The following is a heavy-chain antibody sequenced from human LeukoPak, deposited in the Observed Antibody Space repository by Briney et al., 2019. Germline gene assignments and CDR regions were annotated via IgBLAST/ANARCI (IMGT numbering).Heavy chain of an antibody. CDR1: GGSFSGCY. Sequence: SETLSLTCAVYGGSFSGCYWSWIRQPPGKGLEWIGEINHSGSTNYNPSLKSRVTISVDTSKNQFSLKLSSVTAADTAVYYCARGETTGLDYWGQGTLVTVSS. J-gene: IGHJ4*02. CDR2: INHSGST. V-gene: IGHV4-34*01. D-gene: IGHD1-7*01. CDR3: ARGETTGLDY.